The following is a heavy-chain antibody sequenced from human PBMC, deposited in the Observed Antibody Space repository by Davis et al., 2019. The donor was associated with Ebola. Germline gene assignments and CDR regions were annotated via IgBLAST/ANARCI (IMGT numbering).Heavy chain of an antibody. CDR3: AKDFVQYPSDDY. V-gene: IGHV3-30*02. CDR2: IWYDGSNK. Sequence: GESLKISCAASEFTFTNYAMTWVRQAPGKGLEWVAVIWYDGSNKYYADSVKGRFTISRDNSKNTLYLQMNSLRAEDTAVYYCAKDFVQYPSDDYWGQGTLVTVSS. J-gene: IGHJ4*02. CDR1: EFTFTNYA. D-gene: IGHD1-1*01.